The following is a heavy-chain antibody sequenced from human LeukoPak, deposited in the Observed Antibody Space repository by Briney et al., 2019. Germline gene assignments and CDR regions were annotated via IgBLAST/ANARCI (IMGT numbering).Heavy chain of an antibody. V-gene: IGHV3-13*01. Sequence: GGSLRLSCAASGFTFSSYDMHWVRQATGKGLEWVSVIGTAGDTYYPGSVKGRFTISRDNAKNSLYLQMNSLRAEDTAVYYCARDAWLLRSYYYYYYMDVWGKGTTVTISS. CDR1: GFTFSSYD. CDR2: IGTAGDT. D-gene: IGHD3-22*01. J-gene: IGHJ6*03. CDR3: ARDAWLLRSYYYYYYMDV.